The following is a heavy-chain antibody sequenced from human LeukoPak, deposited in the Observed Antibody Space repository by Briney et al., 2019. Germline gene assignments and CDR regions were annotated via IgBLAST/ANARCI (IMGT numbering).Heavy chain of an antibody. J-gene: IGHJ6*03. CDR3: ASSMEDSSSSNYYYYMDV. D-gene: IGHD6-6*01. CDR1: GGSISSGGYY. Sequence: SETLSLTCTVSGGSISSGGYYWSWIRQPPGKGLEWIGYFYHSGSTYYNPSLKSRVTISVDRSKNQFSLKLSSVTAADTAVYYCASSMEDSSSSNYYYYMDVWGKGTTVTVSS. CDR2: FYHSGST. V-gene: IGHV4-30-2*01.